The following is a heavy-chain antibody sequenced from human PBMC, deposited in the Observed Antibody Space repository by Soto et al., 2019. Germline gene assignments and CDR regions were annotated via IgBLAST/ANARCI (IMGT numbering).Heavy chain of an antibody. D-gene: IGHD3-10*01. V-gene: IGHV1-18*01. Sequence: ASAKVSCTASAYTFTNYGISWVRQAPGQGLEWMGWINVYNGNTKYAQKVQGRVTMTTDTSTSTAYMELRSLRSDDTAVYYCARGVGSGSYYNQYNWFDPWGQGTLVTVPQ. CDR2: INVYNGNT. CDR1: AYTFTNYG. J-gene: IGHJ5*02. CDR3: ARGVGSGSYYNQYNWFDP.